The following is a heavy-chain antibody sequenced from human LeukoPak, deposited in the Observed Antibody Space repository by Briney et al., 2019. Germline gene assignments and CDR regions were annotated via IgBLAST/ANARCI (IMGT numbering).Heavy chain of an antibody. J-gene: IGHJ4*02. CDR3: AKDWGGVARGYYSYYFDY. CDR1: GFTFSSYG. CDR2: ISYDGSNK. D-gene: IGHD3-22*01. Sequence: GGSLRLSCAASGFTFSSYGMHWVRQAPGKGLEWVAVISYDGSNKYYADSVKARFTISRDNSKNTLYLQMNSLRAEDTAVYYCAKDWGGVARGYYSYYFDYWGQGTLVTVSS. V-gene: IGHV3-30*18.